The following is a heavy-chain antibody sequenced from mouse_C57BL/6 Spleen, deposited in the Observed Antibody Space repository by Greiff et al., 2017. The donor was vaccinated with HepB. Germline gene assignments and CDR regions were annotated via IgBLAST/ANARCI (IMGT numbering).Heavy chain of an antibody. CDR1: GYAFSSSW. CDR2: IYPGDGDT. V-gene: IGHV1-82*01. Sequence: QVQLQQSGPELVKPGASVKISCKASGYAFSSSWMNWVKQRPGKGLEWIGRIYPGDGDTNYNGKFKGKATLTADKSSSTAYMQLSSLTSEDSAVYFCAREGYYYYGSSFAYWGQGTLVTVSA. D-gene: IGHD1-1*01. J-gene: IGHJ3*01. CDR3: AREGYYYYGSSFAY.